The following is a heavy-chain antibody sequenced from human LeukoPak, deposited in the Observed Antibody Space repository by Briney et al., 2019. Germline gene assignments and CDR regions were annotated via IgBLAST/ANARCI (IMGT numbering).Heavy chain of an antibody. CDR1: GFTFDDYA. CDR2: ISGSGGST. V-gene: IGHV3-23*01. J-gene: IGHJ6*02. Sequence: GGSLRLSCAASGFTFDDYAMHWVRQAPGKGLEWVSAISGSGGSTYYADSVKGRFTISRDNSKNTLYLQMNSLRAEDTAVYYCAKDSSYGMDVWGQGTTVTVSS. CDR3: AKDSSYGMDV.